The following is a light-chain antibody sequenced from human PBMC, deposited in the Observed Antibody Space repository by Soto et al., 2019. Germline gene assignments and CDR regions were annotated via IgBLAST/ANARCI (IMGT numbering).Light chain of an antibody. V-gene: IGKV3-11*01. CDR1: QSVSSS. J-gene: IGKJ5*01. Sequence: EIVMTQSPATLSVSPGERATLSCRASQSVSSSQLTWFQQKPGQAPRLLIYDASNRATGIPARFSGSGSGTDFTLTISSLEPEDFAVYYCQQRSNWPPFTFGQGTRLEI. CDR3: QQRSNWPPFT. CDR2: DAS.